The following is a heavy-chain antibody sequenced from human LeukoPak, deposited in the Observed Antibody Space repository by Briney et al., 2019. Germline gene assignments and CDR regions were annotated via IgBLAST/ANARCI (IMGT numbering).Heavy chain of an antibody. J-gene: IGHJ4*02. V-gene: IGHV3-30*02. CDR1: GFTFSSYG. Sequence: PGGSLRLSCAASGFTFSSYGVHWVRQAPGKGLEWVALIRYDGSNKYYADSVKGRLTISRDNSKYTLYLQMNRLRPEDTAMYYCGRDFVNDAQARFDCWGQGTLVTVS. D-gene: IGHD2-8*01. CDR2: IRYDGSNK. CDR3: GRDFVNDAQARFDC.